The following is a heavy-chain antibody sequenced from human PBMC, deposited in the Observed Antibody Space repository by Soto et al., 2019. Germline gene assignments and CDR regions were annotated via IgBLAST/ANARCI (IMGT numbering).Heavy chain of an antibody. CDR2: IYWDDSK. CDR3: AHKGPEDWRLDS. D-gene: IGHD3-9*01. V-gene: IGHV2-5*02. Sequence: QITLKESGPTLVRPTQTLTLTCAFSGFSLSTSGVGVGWIRQPPGKALEWLAVIYWDDSKHYSPSLRSRLTITKDTSKNQVVLTMTNMNPMYTGTYYCAHKGPEDWRLDSWGQGTLVTVSS. J-gene: IGHJ4*02. CDR1: GFSLSTSGVG.